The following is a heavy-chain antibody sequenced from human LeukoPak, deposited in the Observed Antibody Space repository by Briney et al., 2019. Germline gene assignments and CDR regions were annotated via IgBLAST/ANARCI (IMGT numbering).Heavy chain of an antibody. CDR2: MNPNSGNT. J-gene: IGHJ4*02. V-gene: IGHV1-8*01. D-gene: IGHD3-22*01. CDR3: ARGRVYYYDSSGYYPH. Sequence: GASVKVSCKASGYTFTSYDINWVRQATGQELEWMGWMNPNSGNTGYAQKFQGRVTMTRNTSISTAYMELSSLRSEDTAVYYCARGRVYYYDSSGYYPHWGQGTLVTVSS. CDR1: GYTFTSYD.